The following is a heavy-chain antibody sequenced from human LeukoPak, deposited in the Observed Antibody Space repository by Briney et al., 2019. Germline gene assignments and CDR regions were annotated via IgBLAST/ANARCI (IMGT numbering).Heavy chain of an antibody. V-gene: IGHV3-53*01. CDR2: IYSGGST. CDR3: TRGGGGSFPHY. J-gene: IGHJ4*02. D-gene: IGHD2-21*01. Sequence: GGSLRLSCAASGFTVSSNFLSWVRQPPGKGLEWVSDIYSGGSTYYADSVKGRFTISRDNSKNTLYLQMNSLRAEDTAVYYCTRGGGGSFPHYWGQGTLVSVSS. CDR1: GFTVSSNF.